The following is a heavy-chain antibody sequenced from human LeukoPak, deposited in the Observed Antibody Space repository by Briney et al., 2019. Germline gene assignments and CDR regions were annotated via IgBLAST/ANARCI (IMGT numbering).Heavy chain of an antibody. Sequence: PSETLSLTCTVSGGSISSSSYYWGWIRQPPGKGLEWIGSIYYSGSTYYNPSLKSRVTISVGTSKNQFSLKLSSVTAADTAVYYCARLSSRGHYYDFWSGYLNWFDPWGQGTLVTVSS. CDR2: IYYSGST. CDR3: ARLSSRGHYYDFWSGYLNWFDP. D-gene: IGHD3-3*01. CDR1: GGSISSSSYY. V-gene: IGHV4-39*01. J-gene: IGHJ5*02.